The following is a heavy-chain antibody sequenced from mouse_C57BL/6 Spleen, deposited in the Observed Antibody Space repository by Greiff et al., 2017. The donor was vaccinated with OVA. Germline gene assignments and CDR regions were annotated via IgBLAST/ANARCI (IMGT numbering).Heavy chain of an antibody. CDR1: GYAFSSSW. CDR2: IYPGDGDT. CDR3: ARYGFDY. Sequence: QVQLQQSGPELVKPGASVKISCKASGYAFSSSWMNWVKQRPGKGLEWIGRIYPGDGDTNYNGKFKGKATLTADKSSSTAYMQRSSLASEDSAVYFCARYGFDYWGQGTTLTVSS. V-gene: IGHV1-82*01. J-gene: IGHJ2*01. D-gene: IGHD1-1*01.